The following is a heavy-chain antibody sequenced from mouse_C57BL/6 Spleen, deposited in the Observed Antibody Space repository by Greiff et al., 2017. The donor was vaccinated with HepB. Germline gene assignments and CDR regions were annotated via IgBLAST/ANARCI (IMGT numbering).Heavy chain of an antibody. CDR2: ISSGSSTI. D-gene: IGHD1-1*01. V-gene: IGHV5-17*01. Sequence: VQLQQSGGGLVKPGGSLKLSCAASGFTFSDYGMHWVRQAPEKGLEWVAYISSGSSTIYYADTVKGRFTISRDKAKNTLFLQMTSLRSEDTAMYYCARPGGVGGYFDVWGAGTTVTVSS. CDR3: ARPGGVGGYFDV. CDR1: GFTFSDYG. J-gene: IGHJ1*01.